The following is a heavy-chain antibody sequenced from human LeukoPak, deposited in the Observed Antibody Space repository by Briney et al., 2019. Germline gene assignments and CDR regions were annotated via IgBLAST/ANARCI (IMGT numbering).Heavy chain of an antibody. Sequence: SVKVSCKTSGGTFSSYAISWVRQAPGQGLEWMGGIIPIFGTANYAQKFQGRVTITADKSTSTAYMELSSLRSEDTAVYYCARDKDYDSSGYYEEDDYWGQGTLVTVSS. CDR3: ARDKDYDSSGYYEEDDY. D-gene: IGHD3-22*01. CDR2: IIPIFGTA. J-gene: IGHJ4*02. CDR1: GGTFSSYA. V-gene: IGHV1-69*06.